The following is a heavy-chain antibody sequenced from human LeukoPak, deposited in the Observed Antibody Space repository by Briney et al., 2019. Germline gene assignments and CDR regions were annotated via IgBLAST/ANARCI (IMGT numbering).Heavy chain of an antibody. V-gene: IGHV4-30-2*01. CDR1: GGSISSGGYY. J-gene: IGHJ4*02. CDR3: ARYDKYGYVDY. D-gene: IGHD3-10*01. CDR2: IYHSGST. Sequence: PSETLSLTCTVSGGSISSGGYYWSWIRQPPGKGLEWIGYIYHSGSTYYNPSLKSRVTISVDRSKNQFSLKLSSVTAADTAVYYCARYDKYGYVDYWGQGTLVTVSS.